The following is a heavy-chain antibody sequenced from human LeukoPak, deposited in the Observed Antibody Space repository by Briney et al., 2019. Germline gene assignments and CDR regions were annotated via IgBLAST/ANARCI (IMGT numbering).Heavy chain of an antibody. CDR2: NNHSGTT. D-gene: IGHD3-10*01. V-gene: IGHV4-34*01. Sequence: SETLSLTCAVYGGAFSGYYWSWIRQSPGKGLEWIGENNHSGTTNYNPSLNSRVTISVDTSKNQFSLKLSSVTAADTAVYYCARGLYPRGWGQGTLVTVSS. J-gene: IGHJ4*02. CDR1: GGAFSGYY. CDR3: ARGLYPRG.